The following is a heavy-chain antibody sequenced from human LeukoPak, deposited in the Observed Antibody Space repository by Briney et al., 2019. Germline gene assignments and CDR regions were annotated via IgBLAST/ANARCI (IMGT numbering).Heavy chain of an antibody. J-gene: IGHJ4*02. D-gene: IGHD3-10*01. V-gene: IGHV4-39*01. Sequence: SETLSLTCTVSGGSISSSSYYWGWIRQPPGKGLEWIGSIYYSGSTYYNPSLKSRVTISVDTSKNQFSLKLSSVTAADTAVYYCARLLYGSGSYSNISDSWGQGTLVTVSS. CDR1: GGSISSSSYY. CDR3: ARLLYGSGSYSNISDS. CDR2: IYYSGST.